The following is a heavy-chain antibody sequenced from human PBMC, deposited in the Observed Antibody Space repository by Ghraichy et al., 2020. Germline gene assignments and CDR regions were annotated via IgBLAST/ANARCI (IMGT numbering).Heavy chain of an antibody. CDR2: IYYSVYYSGST. Sequence: LNISCTVSGGSISSYYWSWIRQPPGKGLEWIGYIYYSVYYSGSTNYNPSLKSRVTISLDTSKNQFSLKLSSVTAADTAVYYCARAPPGTLRYYFDYWGQGTLVTVSS. CDR3: ARAPPGTLRYYFDY. CDR1: GGSISSYY. D-gene: IGHD3-10*01. V-gene: IGHV4-59*01. J-gene: IGHJ4*02.